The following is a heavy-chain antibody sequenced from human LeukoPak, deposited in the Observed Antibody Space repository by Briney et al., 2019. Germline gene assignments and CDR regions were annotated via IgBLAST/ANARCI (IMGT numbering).Heavy chain of an antibody. CDR3: AGHHPRNTVDF. Sequence: SETLSLTCTVSGGSISSYYWSWIRQPPGKGLEWIAYISNIGSINYNPSLKSRVTISLGTSKNQFSLKLSSVTAADTAVYYCAGHHPRNTVDFWGQGTLVTVSS. D-gene: IGHD2-8*02. V-gene: IGHV4-59*08. CDR2: ISNIGSI. CDR1: GGSISSYY. J-gene: IGHJ4*02.